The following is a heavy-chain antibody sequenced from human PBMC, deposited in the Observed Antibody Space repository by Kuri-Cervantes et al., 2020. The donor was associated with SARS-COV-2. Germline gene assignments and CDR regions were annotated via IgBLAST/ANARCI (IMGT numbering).Heavy chain of an antibody. J-gene: IGHJ4*02. V-gene: IGHV4-34*01. D-gene: IGHD3-3*01. CDR1: GFTFSGHW. CDR3: ARGWAFWSGPDDY. Sequence: ESLKISCAASGFTFSGHWIHWIRQPPGKGLEWIGEINHSGSTNYNPSLKSRVTISVDTSKNQFSLKLSSVTAADTAVYYCARGWAFWSGPDDYWGQGTLVTVSS. CDR2: INHSGST.